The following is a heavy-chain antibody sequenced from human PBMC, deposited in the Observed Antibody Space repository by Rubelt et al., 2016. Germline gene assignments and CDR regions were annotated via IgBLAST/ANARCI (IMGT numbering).Heavy chain of an antibody. V-gene: IGHV7-4-1*02. CDR2: INTNTGNP. CDR3: ARESDKEYSYGYLLGYYYYYGMDV. D-gene: IGHD5-18*01. Sequence: GLEWMGWINTNTGNPTYAQGFTGRFVFSLDTSVSTAYLQISSLKAEDTAVYYCARESDKEYSYGYLLGYYYYYGMDVWGQGTTVTVSS. J-gene: IGHJ6*02.